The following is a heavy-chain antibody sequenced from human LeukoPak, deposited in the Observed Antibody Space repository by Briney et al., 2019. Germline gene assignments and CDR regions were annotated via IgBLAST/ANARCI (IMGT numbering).Heavy chain of an antibody. CDR2: IHQDGSDK. V-gene: IGHV3-7*01. D-gene: IGHD5-18*01. Sequence: GGSLRLSCAASGFTFSSFPMSWVRQAPGKGLEWVANIHQDGSDKYYVDSVKGRFTISRDNAKNSLYLQVNSLRAEDTAVYYCARGRYNYGYWGQGILVTVSS. CDR3: ARGRYNYGY. CDR1: GFTFSSFP. J-gene: IGHJ4*02.